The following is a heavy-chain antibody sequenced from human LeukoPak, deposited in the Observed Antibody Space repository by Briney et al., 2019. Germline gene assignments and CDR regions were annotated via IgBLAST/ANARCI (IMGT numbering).Heavy chain of an antibody. Sequence: SETLSLTCTVSGGSISSYYWSWIRQPPGKGLEWLGYIYYSGSTNYNPSLKSRVTISVDTSKNQFSLKLSSVTAADTAVYYCARAIKAAAGASFDYWGQGTLVTVSS. D-gene: IGHD6-13*01. CDR1: GGSISSYY. J-gene: IGHJ4*02. CDR2: IYYSGST. CDR3: ARAIKAAAGASFDY. V-gene: IGHV4-59*08.